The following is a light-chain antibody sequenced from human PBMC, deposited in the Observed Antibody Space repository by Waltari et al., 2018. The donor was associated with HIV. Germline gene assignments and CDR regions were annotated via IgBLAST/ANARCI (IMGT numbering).Light chain of an antibody. CDR1: ASPKSY. CDR3: LSADSSGTYV. Sequence: SSELTQPPSVSVSPGQTARITCSGDASPKSYPPWFHQKPVQAPVVAIHKNPEKPSGIPERFSAARSGTTVTLTITGVQTDDEADYYCLSADSSGTYVFGPGTTVTVL. CDR2: KNP. V-gene: IGLV3-25*03. J-gene: IGLJ1*01.